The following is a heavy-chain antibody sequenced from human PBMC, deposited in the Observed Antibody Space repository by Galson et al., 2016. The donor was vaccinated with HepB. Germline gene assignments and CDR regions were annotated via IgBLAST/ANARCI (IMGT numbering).Heavy chain of an antibody. CDR1: GFNFGDYG. CDR3: AREKIAVAGFAY. J-gene: IGHJ4*02. CDR2: MSSSSSYI. Sequence: SLRLSCAASGFNFGDYGMSWFRQAPGKGLEWVSSMSSSSSYIYYADSVKGRFTISRDNAKNSLYLQMNSLRAEDTAVYYCAREKIAVAGFAYWGQGTLVTVSS. D-gene: IGHD6-19*01. V-gene: IGHV3-21*01.